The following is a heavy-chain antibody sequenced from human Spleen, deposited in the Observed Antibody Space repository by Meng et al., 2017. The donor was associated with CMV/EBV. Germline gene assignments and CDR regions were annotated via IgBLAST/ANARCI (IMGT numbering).Heavy chain of an antibody. CDR2: ISSSGSTI. V-gene: IGHV3-11*04. CDR3: ARDVRGLDSMYTIAEGVDY. CDR1: FSDYY. J-gene: IGHJ4*02. D-gene: IGHD2-8*01. Sequence: FSDYYMSWIRQAPGKGLEWVSYISSSGSTIYYADSVKGRFTISRDNAKNSLYLQMNNLRAEDTAMYYCARDVRGLDSMYTIAEGVDYWGQGTLVTVSS.